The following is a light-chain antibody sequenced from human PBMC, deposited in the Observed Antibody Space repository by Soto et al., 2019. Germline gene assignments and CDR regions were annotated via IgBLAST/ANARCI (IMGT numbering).Light chain of an antibody. CDR3: SSYTSSSTLYV. CDR2: EVN. CDR1: ISDVGGYTY. V-gene: IGLV2-14*01. Sequence: QSVLAQPASVSGSPGQSITISCSGTISDVGGYTYVSWYQQHPGKAPKLMIYEVNNRPSGVSNRFSGSKSGNTASLTISGLQAEDEADYYCSSYTSSSTLYVFGTGTKVTVL. J-gene: IGLJ1*01.